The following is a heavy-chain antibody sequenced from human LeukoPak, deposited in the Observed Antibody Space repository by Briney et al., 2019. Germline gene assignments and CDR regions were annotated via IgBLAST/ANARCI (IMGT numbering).Heavy chain of an antibody. D-gene: IGHD3-22*01. CDR3: ARSDSSGDDAFDI. Sequence: PGESLKISCKGSGYSFTSYWIGWVRQLPGKGLERMGIIYPGDSDTRYSPSFQGQVTISADKSISTAYLQWSSLKASDTAMYYCARSDSSGDDAFDIWGQGTMVTVSS. V-gene: IGHV5-51*01. CDR2: IYPGDSDT. J-gene: IGHJ3*02. CDR1: GYSFTSYW.